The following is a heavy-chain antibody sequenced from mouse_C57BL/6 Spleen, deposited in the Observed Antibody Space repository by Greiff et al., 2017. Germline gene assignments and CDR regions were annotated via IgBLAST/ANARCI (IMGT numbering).Heavy chain of an antibody. CDR2: IDPETGGT. Sequence: VQLQQSGAELVRPGASVTLSCKASGYTFTDYEMHWVKQTPVHGLEWIGAIDPETGGTAYNQKFKGKAILTADKSSSTAYMELRSLTSEDSAVYYCTSDGYYDWYFDVWGTGTTVTVSS. CDR1: GYTFTDYE. J-gene: IGHJ1*03. D-gene: IGHD2-3*01. CDR3: TSDGYYDWYFDV. V-gene: IGHV1-15*01.